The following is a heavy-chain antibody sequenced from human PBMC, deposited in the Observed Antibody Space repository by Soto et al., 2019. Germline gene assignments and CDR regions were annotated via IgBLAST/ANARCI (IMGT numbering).Heavy chain of an antibody. Sequence: GGSLRLSCTASGFTFSDYYMSWIRPAPGKGREWVSYITNTDYTTKYADSVKGRFTMTRANAKKSLSTQMDSLRAEDTAVYYCAKIRGAWGYVFEIWGQGTLVTVSS. J-gene: IGHJ3*02. CDR2: ITNTDYTT. V-gene: IGHV3-11*04. CDR3: AKIRGAWGYVFEI. CDR1: GFTFSDYY. D-gene: IGHD3-10*01.